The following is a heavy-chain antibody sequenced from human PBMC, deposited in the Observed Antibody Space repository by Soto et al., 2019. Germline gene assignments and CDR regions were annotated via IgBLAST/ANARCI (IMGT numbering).Heavy chain of an antibody. CDR3: ARGGATENFDY. J-gene: IGHJ4*02. CDR1: GGSVSSGSYY. Sequence: SETLSLTCTVSGGSVSSGSYYWSWIRQPPGKGLEWIGYIYYSGSTNYNPSLKSRVTISVDTSKNQFSLKLSSVTAADTAVYYCARGGATENFDYWGQGTLVTVSS. CDR2: IYYSGST. V-gene: IGHV4-61*01. D-gene: IGHD1-26*01.